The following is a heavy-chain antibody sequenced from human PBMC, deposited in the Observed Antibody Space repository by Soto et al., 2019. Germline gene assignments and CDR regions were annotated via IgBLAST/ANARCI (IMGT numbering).Heavy chain of an antibody. V-gene: IGHV1-18*01. J-gene: IGHJ4*02. CDR3: AGTDDIVVVVAATRCLDS. Sequence: QVQLVQSGAEVKKPGASVKVSCKASGYTFTSYGISRVRQAPGQGLEWMGWISAYNGKTNDAEKLQGRVTMTTDTSTSTAYMEQRSLRSDDTAVYYGAGTDDIVVVVAATRCLDSWGQGTLVTVSS. CDR1: GYTFTSYG. CDR2: ISAYNGKT. D-gene: IGHD2-15*01.